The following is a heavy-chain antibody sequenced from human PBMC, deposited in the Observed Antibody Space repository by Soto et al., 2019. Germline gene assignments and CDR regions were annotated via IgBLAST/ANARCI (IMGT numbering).Heavy chain of an antibody. J-gene: IGHJ4*01. CDR1: GLSVSDNY. V-gene: IGHV3-53*01. D-gene: IGHD2-21*01. CDR2: MYAGGDT. CDR3: VSRIPSWVFDY. Sequence: PGGSLRLSCGASGLSVSDNYMGWVRQAPGRGLEWGSVMYAGGDTHYADSVKGRFTISRDKSENTLYLQMNSLRDEDTGVYFCVSRIPSWVFDYWGLGTLVTVSS.